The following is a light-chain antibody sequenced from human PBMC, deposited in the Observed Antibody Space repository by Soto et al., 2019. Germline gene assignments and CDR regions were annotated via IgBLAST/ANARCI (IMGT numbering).Light chain of an antibody. V-gene: IGKV1-5*01. CDR2: GAS. Sequence: DIQMTQSPSTLSGSVGDRVTITCRASQTISSWLAWYQQKPGKAPKLLIYGASTLQSGVPSRFSGTGSGTDFTLTISCLQSEDFATYYCLQDINYPWTFGQGTKVDIK. CDR3: LQDINYPWT. CDR1: QTISSW. J-gene: IGKJ1*01.